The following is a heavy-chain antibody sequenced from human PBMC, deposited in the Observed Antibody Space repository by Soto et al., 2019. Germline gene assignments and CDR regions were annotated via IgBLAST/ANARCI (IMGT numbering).Heavy chain of an antibody. Sequence: ASVKVSCKASGFTFTSSAVQWVRQARGQRLEWIGWIVVGSGNTNYAQKFQERVTITRDMSTSTAYMELSSLRSEDTAVYYCAASPRYSYAYGYYYYGMDVWGQGTTVTVSS. D-gene: IGHD5-18*01. CDR2: IVVGSGNT. J-gene: IGHJ6*02. CDR3: AASPRYSYAYGYYYYGMDV. V-gene: IGHV1-58*01. CDR1: GFTFTSSA.